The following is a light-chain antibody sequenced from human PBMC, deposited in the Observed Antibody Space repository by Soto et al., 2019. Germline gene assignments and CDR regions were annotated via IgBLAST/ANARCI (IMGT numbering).Light chain of an antibody. CDR1: SSNIGNNA. V-gene: IGLV1-36*01. CDR3: AAWDASLNGPV. Sequence: QPVLTQPPSVSEAPRQRVTISCSGSSSNIGNNAVNWYQQLPGKAPKLLIYYDDLLPSGVSDRFSGSKSGTSASLAISGLQSEEEADDYCAAWDASLNGPVFGGGTQLTVL. J-gene: IGLJ2*01. CDR2: YDD.